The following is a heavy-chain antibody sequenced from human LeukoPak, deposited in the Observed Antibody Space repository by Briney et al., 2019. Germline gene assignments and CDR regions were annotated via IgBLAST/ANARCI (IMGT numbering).Heavy chain of an antibody. CDR1: GGSISSDY. V-gene: IGHV4-59*01. D-gene: IGHD6-13*01. J-gene: IGHJ4*02. CDR2: IYDSGST. Sequence: SETLSLTCTVSGGSISSDYRSWIRQPPGKGLEWIGYIYDSGSTHYNPSLKSRVTISVDTSKNQFSLKLSSVTAADTAIYYCAGASSWYVFDSWGQGTLVTVSS. CDR3: AGASSWYVFDS.